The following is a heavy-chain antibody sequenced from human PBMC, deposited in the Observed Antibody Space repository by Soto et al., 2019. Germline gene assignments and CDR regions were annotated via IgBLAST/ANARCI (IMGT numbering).Heavy chain of an antibody. Sequence: QEQLVESGGGLVKPGGSLRLSCTASEFTFSDYYMSWIRQAPGKGLEWLSYISSSGSTIYYADSVKGRFTISRDNAKTSLYLQMNSLRADDTAVYYCAKSPVSPFWYFDLWGRGTLVTVSS. D-gene: IGHD4-17*01. CDR2: ISSSGSTI. J-gene: IGHJ2*01. CDR3: AKSPVSPFWYFDL. CDR1: EFTFSDYY. V-gene: IGHV3-11*01.